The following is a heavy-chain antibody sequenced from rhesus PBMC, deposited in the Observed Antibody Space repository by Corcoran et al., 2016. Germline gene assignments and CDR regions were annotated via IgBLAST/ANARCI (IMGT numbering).Heavy chain of an antibody. CDR2: ISGSGGST. J-gene: IGHJ4*01. Sequence: QLQLQESGPGLVKPSETLSLTCAVSGGSISSNFWSWIRQPPGKGLEWIGRISGSGGSTDYNPSLKSRVTSSTDTSKNQFSLKLTSRTAADTAVYYCASGGYNCWTGYYLAYWGQGVLVTVSS. V-gene: IGHV4-173*01. CDR1: GGSISSNF. CDR3: ASGGYNCWTGYYLAY. D-gene: IGHD3-3*01.